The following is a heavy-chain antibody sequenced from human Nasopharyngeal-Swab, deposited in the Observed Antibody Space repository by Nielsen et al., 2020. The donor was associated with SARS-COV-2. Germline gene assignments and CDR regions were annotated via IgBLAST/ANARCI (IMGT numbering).Heavy chain of an antibody. V-gene: IGHV1-8*01. Sequence: ASVKVSCKASGYTFTSYDINWVRQATGQGLEWMGWMNPNSGNTGYAQKFQGRVTMTRNTSISTAYMELSSLRSEDTAVYYCARVGDSSGYYYDDAFDIRGQGTMVTVSS. D-gene: IGHD3-22*01. CDR3: ARVGDSSGYYYDDAFDI. J-gene: IGHJ3*02. CDR1: GYTFTSYD. CDR2: MNPNSGNT.